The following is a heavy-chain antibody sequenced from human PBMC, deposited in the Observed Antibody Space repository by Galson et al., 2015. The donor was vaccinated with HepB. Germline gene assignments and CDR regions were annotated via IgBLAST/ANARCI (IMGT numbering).Heavy chain of an antibody. CDR3: ARGDVNWGFEYYFDY. V-gene: IGHV3-33*01. D-gene: IGHD7-27*01. Sequence: SLRLSCAASGFTFSSYGMHWVRQAPGKGLEWVAVLWYDGSNKYYADSVKDRFTISRDNSKNTLYLQMNSLRAEDTAVYYCARGDVNWGFEYYFDYWGQGTLVTVSS. J-gene: IGHJ4*02. CDR1: GFTFSSYG. CDR2: LWYDGSNK.